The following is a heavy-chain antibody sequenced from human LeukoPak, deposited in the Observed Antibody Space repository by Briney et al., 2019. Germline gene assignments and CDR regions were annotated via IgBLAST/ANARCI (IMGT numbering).Heavy chain of an antibody. CDR1: GYTFTGYY. D-gene: IGHD6-19*01. Sequence: ASVKVSCKASGYTFTGYYTHWVRQAPGQGLEWMGWINPNSGGTNYAQKFQGRVTMTRDTSISTAYMELSRLRSDDTAVYYCARVWQWLVPTPDFDYWGQGTLVTVSS. CDR2: INPNSGGT. CDR3: ARVWQWLVPTPDFDY. V-gene: IGHV1-2*02. J-gene: IGHJ4*02.